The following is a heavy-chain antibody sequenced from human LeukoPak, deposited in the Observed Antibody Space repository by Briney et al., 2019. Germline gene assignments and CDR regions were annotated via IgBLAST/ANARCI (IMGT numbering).Heavy chain of an antibody. J-gene: IGHJ4*02. CDR2: ITSSGDGT. V-gene: IGHV3-23*01. Sequence: PGGSLRLSCEASGFTFTSYAMHSVRQVPGKGLEWVSSITSSGDGTFYTDSLSGRFTICRDNGKKAGFLQMKSLRRGDSALYFCAKGTDTTGRQNFDIWGQGTLVTVSS. D-gene: IGHD2-8*02. CDR3: AKGTDTTGRQNFDI. CDR1: GFTFTSYA.